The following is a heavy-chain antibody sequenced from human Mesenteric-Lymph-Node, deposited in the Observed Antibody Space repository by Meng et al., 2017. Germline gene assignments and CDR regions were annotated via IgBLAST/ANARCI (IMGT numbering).Heavy chain of an antibody. CDR3: ARASYGSGSPLGESWFDP. D-gene: IGHD3-10*01. CDR1: GGSISSGGYY. Sequence: QVQLQASAPGLVKPSQTLSLTCTVSGGSISSGGYYWSWIRQHPGKGLEWIGYIHSSGSTYYNPSLRSRLTISVDTSKNQFSLKLSSVTAADTAVYYCARASYGSGSPLGESWFDPWGQGTLVTVSS. V-gene: IGHV4-31*03. J-gene: IGHJ5*02. CDR2: IHSSGST.